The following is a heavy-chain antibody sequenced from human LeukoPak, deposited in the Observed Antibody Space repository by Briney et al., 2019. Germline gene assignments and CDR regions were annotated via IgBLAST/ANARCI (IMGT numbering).Heavy chain of an antibody. Sequence: PGGSLRLSCEASGFTFSGYWMSWVRQAPGKGLQLVSNIKPDGGEKYYVDSVKGRFTISRDISKNTLYLQMNSLRAEDTAVYYCAKVGGYCSSASCLTQPYYYYYMDVWGKGTTVTISS. J-gene: IGHJ6*03. V-gene: IGHV3-7*01. D-gene: IGHD2-2*03. CDR1: GFTFSGYW. CDR2: IKPDGGEK. CDR3: AKVGGYCSSASCLTQPYYYYYMDV.